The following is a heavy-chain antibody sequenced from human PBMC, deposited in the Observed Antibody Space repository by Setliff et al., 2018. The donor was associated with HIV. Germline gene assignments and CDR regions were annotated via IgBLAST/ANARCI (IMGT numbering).Heavy chain of an antibody. Sequence: TLSLTCAVYGGSLSGYHWSWIRQPPGKGLEWIGEIDYSGSPNYNPSLKSRVTISIDTSKKQFSLRLTSVTAADTAVYYCARVARYSYGSFESWGQGTLVTVSS. CDR2: IDYSGSP. D-gene: IGHD5-18*01. J-gene: IGHJ4*02. V-gene: IGHV4-34*01. CDR3: ARVARYSYGSFES. CDR1: GGSLSGYH.